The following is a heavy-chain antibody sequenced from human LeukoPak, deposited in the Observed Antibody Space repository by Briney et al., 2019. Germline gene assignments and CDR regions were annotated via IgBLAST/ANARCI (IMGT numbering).Heavy chain of an antibody. D-gene: IGHD6-19*01. CDR1: GFTFDDYA. J-gene: IGHJ4*02. CDR3: AKGRRSSGWYRGYFDY. CDR2: ISWNSGSI. V-gene: IGHV3-9*01. Sequence: GGSLRLSCAASGFTFDDYAMHWVRQAPGKGLEWVSGISWNSGSIGYADSVKGRFTISRDNAKNSLYLQMNSLRAEDTALYYCAKGRRSSGWYRGYFDYWGQGTLVTVSS.